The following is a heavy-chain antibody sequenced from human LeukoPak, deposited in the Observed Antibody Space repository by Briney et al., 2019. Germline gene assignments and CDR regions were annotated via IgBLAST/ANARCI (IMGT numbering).Heavy chain of an antibody. Sequence: GGSLTLSCAASGFTFSSYWMSWVRQAPGKGLEWVANIKQDGSEKYYVDSVKGRFTISRDNAKNSLYLQMNSLRAEDTAVYYCARDFPTPSVENWFDPWGQGTLVTVSS. V-gene: IGHV3-7*01. CDR3: ARDFPTPSVENWFDP. CDR2: IKQDGSEK. D-gene: IGHD4-23*01. CDR1: GFTFSSYW. J-gene: IGHJ5*02.